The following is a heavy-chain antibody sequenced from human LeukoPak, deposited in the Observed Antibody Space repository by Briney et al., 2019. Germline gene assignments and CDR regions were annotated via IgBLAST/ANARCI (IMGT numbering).Heavy chain of an antibody. V-gene: IGHV3-11*01. D-gene: IGHD3-22*01. CDR2: ISSSGSTI. CDR1: GFTFSDYY. J-gene: IGHJ4*02. Sequence: GGSLRLSCAASGFTFSDYYMSWIRQAPGKGLEWVSYISSSGSTIYYADSVKGRFTISRANAKNSLYLQMNSLRAEDTAVYYCARDGAPYYYDSSGYFDYWGQGTLVTVSS. CDR3: ARDGAPYYYDSSGYFDY.